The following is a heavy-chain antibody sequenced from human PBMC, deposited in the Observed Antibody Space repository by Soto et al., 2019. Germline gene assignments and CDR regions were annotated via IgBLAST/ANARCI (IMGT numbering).Heavy chain of an antibody. D-gene: IGHD1-26*01. J-gene: IGHJ3*01. CDR2: SSGSGSST. CDR3: AVISGSYFFDV. Sequence: GGSLRLSCASIGFTFLSFVFYFVREATRNGLEFVSASSGSGSSTYYANSVNGRFIISRDNSKDTLYLQMGSLRAEAMAVYSCAVISGSYFFDVWGQG. CDR1: GFTFLSFV. V-gene: IGHV3-64*01.